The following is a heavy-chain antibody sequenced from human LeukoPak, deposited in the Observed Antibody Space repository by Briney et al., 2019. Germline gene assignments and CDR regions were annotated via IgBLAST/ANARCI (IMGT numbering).Heavy chain of an antibody. CDR1: GFTFDDYA. J-gene: IGHJ3*02. D-gene: IGHD3-10*01. V-gene: IGHV3-48*04. CDR2: ITAGSRTI. CDR3: ARAGPHGSGSYYNDAFDI. Sequence: GGSLRLSCAASGFTFDDYAMHWVRQAPGKGLEWVSYITAGSRTIYYADSVKGRFTISRDNAKNSLYLQMNSLRAEDTAVYYCARAGPHGSGSYYNDAFDIWGQGTMVTVSS.